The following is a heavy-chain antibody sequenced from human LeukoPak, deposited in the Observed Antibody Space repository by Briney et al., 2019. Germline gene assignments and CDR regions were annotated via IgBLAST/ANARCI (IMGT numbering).Heavy chain of an antibody. J-gene: IGHJ3*02. Sequence: GGSLRLSCAASRLIVSRNYISWVRQAPGKGLEWVSLIYSGGATYYADSVKGRFTISRDNAKNSLYLQMNSLRAEDTAVYYCARDAPGIAFDIWGQGTMVTVSS. V-gene: IGHV3-53*01. CDR3: ARDAPGIAFDI. D-gene: IGHD1-14*01. CDR2: IYSGGAT. CDR1: RLIVSRNY.